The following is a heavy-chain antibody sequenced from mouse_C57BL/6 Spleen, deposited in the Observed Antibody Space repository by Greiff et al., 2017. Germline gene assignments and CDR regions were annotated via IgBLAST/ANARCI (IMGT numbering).Heavy chain of an antibody. Sequence: EVQLVESGGGLVKPGGSLKLSCAASGFTFSDYGMHWVRQAPEKGLEWVAYISSGSSTIYYADTVKGRCTISRDNAKNTLFLQMTSLRSEDTAMYYCAHERRAQAMDYWGQGTSVTVSS. D-gene: IGHD3-2*02. CDR1: GFTFSDYG. V-gene: IGHV5-17*01. J-gene: IGHJ4*01. CDR3: AHERRAQAMDY. CDR2: ISSGSSTI.